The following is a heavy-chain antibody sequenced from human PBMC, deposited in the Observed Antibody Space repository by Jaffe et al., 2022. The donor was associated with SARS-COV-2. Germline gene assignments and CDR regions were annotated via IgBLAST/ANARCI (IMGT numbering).Heavy chain of an antibody. D-gene: IGHD3-10*01. J-gene: IGHJ6*03. CDR2: INHSGST. CDR3: ARGLGGVRGVLYYYYYYMDV. Sequence: QVQLQQWGAGLLKPSETLSLTCAVYGGSFSGYYWSWIRQPPGKGLEWIGEINHSGSTNYNPSLKSRVTISVDTSKNQFSLKLSSVTAADTAVYYCARGLGGVRGVLYYYYYYMDVWGKGTTVTVSS. V-gene: IGHV4-34*01. CDR1: GGSFSGYY.